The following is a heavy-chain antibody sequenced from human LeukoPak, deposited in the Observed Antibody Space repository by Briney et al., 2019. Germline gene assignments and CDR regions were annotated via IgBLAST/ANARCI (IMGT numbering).Heavy chain of an antibody. J-gene: IGHJ4*02. CDR1: GFFFSTYE. D-gene: IGHD1-20*01. Sequence: GGSLRLSCATSGFFFSTYEMNWVRQAPGKGLEWVSYISTSASTIYYADSVKGRFTISRDNAKNSLYLQMSSLRAEDTAVYYCARTPCNLNHASDHWGQGTLVTVSS. CDR3: ARTPCNLNHASDH. CDR2: ISTSASTI. V-gene: IGHV3-48*03.